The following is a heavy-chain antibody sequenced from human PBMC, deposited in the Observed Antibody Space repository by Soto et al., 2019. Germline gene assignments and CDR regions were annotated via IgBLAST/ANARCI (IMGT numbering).Heavy chain of an antibody. D-gene: IGHD3-10*01. CDR3: ARQGGGYYYGMDV. CDR1: GYTFTGYY. J-gene: IGHJ6*02. V-gene: IGHV1-2*04. Sequence: DSVKVSCKASGYTFTGYYMHWVRQAPGQGLEWMGWINPNSGGTNYAQKFQGWVTMTRDTSISTAYMELSRLRSDDTAVYYCARQGGGYYYGMDVWGQGTTVTVSS. CDR2: INPNSGGT.